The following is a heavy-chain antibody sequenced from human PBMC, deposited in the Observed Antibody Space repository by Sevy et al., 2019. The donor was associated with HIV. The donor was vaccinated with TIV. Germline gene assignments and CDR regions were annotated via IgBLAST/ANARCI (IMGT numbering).Heavy chain of an antibody. V-gene: IGHV3-30-3*01. D-gene: IGHD1-20*01. Sequence: GGSLRLSCAASGFTFSSYAMNWVRQAPGKGLEWVAVISYDGSNKYYADSVKGRFTISRDNSKNTLYLQMNSLRAEDTAVYYCARDNITGTVDYYYYMDVWGKGTTVTVSS. CDR1: GFTFSSYA. CDR2: ISYDGSNK. J-gene: IGHJ6*03. CDR3: ARDNITGTVDYYYYMDV.